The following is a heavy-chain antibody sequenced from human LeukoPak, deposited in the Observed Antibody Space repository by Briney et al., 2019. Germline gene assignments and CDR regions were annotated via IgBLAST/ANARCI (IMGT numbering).Heavy chain of an antibody. CDR3: ARDLVGGPLNY. CDR2: ISSSGSTI. CDR1: GFTFSNAW. J-gene: IGHJ4*02. D-gene: IGHD2-15*01. V-gene: IGHV3-11*04. Sequence: GGSQRLSCAASGFTFSNAWMSWIRQAPGKGLEWVSYISSSGSTIYYADSVKGRFTISRDNAKKALYLQMNSLRAEDTAVYYCARDLVGGPLNYWGQGTLVTVSS.